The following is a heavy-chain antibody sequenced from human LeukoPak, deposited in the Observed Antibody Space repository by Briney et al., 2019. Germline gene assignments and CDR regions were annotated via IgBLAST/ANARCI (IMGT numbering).Heavy chain of an antibody. D-gene: IGHD4-11*01. CDR3: ATGTLQYQFDY. J-gene: IGHJ4*02. V-gene: IGHV1-69-2*01. CDR1: GYTFTDYY. Sequence: GASVKVSCKASGYTFTDYYMHWVQQAPGKGLEWMGRVDPEDGETIYAEKFQGRVTMTEDTSTDTAYMELSSLRSEDTAVYYCATGTLQYQFDYWGQGTLVTVSS. CDR2: VDPEDGET.